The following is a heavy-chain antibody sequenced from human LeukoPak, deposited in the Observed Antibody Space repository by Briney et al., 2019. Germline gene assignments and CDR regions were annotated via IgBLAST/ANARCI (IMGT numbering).Heavy chain of an antibody. Sequence: GGSLRLSCAASGFSFSSYEMSWVRRAPGKGLEWVSYTNSRGSTIYYADSVKGRFTISRDNAKNSPYLQMDSLRAEDTAVYYCARGWGSGAMPRTIAFDIWGQGTMVTVSS. CDR1: GFSFSSYE. V-gene: IGHV3-48*03. J-gene: IGHJ3*02. CDR3: ARGWGSGAMPRTIAFDI. D-gene: IGHD2-2*01. CDR2: TNSRGSTI.